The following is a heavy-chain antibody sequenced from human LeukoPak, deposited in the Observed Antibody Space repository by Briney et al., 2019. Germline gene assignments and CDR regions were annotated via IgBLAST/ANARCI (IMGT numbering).Heavy chain of an antibody. CDR3: ARLLLGYSYALGAFDI. D-gene: IGHD5-18*01. V-gene: IGHV4-39*01. CDR1: GGSISSSSYY. Sequence: PSETLSLTCTVSGGSISSSSYYWGWIRQPPGKGLEWIGSIYYSGSTYYNPSLKSRVTISVDTSKNQFSLKLSSVTAADTAVYYCARLLLGYSYALGAFDIWGQGTMVTVSS. CDR2: IYYSGST. J-gene: IGHJ3*02.